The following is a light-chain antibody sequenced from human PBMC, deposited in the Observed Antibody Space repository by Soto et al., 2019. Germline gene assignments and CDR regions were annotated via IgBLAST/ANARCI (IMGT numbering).Light chain of an antibody. CDR2: KAS. J-gene: IGKJ2*01. V-gene: IGKV1-5*03. Sequence: DIQMTQSPSTLSASVGDRVTITCRASQSISTWLAWYQQKPGKAPKLLIYKASSLESGVPLRFSGSGSGTEFTLTISSLPPDDFATYYCQQYNSYSYTFGQGTKLEIK. CDR1: QSISTW. CDR3: QQYNSYSYT.